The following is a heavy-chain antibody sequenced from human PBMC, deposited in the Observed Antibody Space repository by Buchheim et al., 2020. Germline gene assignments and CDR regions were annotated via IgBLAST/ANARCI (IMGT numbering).Heavy chain of an antibody. CDR3: AKHHGDYIEFFQH. J-gene: IGHJ1*01. CDR1: EFTFSSYA. D-gene: IGHD4-17*01. CDR2: ISVSGATT. V-gene: IGHV3-23*01. Sequence: EVQLLESGGGLVQPGGSLRLSCAASEFTFSSYAMSWVRQAPGKGLEWVSGISVSGATTKYAGPVKGRFTISRDNSKNTLYLQMNSLRAEDTAIYYCAKHHGDYIEFFQHWGQGT.